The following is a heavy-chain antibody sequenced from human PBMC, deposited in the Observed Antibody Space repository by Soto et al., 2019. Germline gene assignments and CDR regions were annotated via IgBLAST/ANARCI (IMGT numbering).Heavy chain of an antibody. D-gene: IGHD2-15*01. J-gene: IGHJ6*02. Sequence: ASVKVSCKASGYTFTGYCMHWVRQAPGQGLEWMGWINPNSGGTNYAQKFQGRVTMTRDTSISTAYMELSRLRSDDTAVYYCASSAVVDGLGPEYYYYYGMDVWGQGTTVTVSS. V-gene: IGHV1-2*02. CDR1: GYTFTGYC. CDR3: ASSAVVDGLGPEYYYYYGMDV. CDR2: INPNSGGT.